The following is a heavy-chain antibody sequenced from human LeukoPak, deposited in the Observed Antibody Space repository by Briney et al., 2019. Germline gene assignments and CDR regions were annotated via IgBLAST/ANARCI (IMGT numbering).Heavy chain of an antibody. CDR2: INPNSGGT. CDR3: ARGPLSTVTRTYFDY. Sequence: GASVKVSCKASGYTFTGYYMHWVRQAPGQGLEWMGWINPNSGGTNYAQKFQGGVTMTRDTSISTAYMELSRLRSDDTAVYYCARGPLSTVTRTYFDYWGQGTLVTVSS. CDR1: GYTFTGYY. J-gene: IGHJ4*02. V-gene: IGHV1-2*02. D-gene: IGHD4-17*01.